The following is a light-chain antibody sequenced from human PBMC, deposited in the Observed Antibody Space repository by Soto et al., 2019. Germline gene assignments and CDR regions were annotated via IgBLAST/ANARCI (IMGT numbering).Light chain of an antibody. V-gene: IGKV1-39*01. CDR2: ASS. CDR1: QNIKNY. CDR3: QQSFRTPFT. J-gene: IGKJ3*01. Sequence: DIQMTQSPSSLSASVGDRVTITCRASQNIKNYLNWYQQKPGKAPKLLIYASSSLQSGVPSRFSGSGSGADFILTISSLQSEDFATYYCQQSFRTPFTFGPGNKLDIK.